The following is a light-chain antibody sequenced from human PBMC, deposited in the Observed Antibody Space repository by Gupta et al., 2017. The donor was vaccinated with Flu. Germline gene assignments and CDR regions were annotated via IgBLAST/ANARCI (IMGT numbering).Light chain of an antibody. CDR3: QHYKSYPYT. CDR2: KAS. V-gene: IGKV1-5*03. CDR1: QIISNW. J-gene: IGKJ2*01. Sequence: PSTLSASVGDRVTITCRASQIISNWLAWFQQKPGKAPKLLIYKASSLESGVPSRFSGSGSGTEFTLTIRSLQPDDFATYDCQHYKSYPYTFGQGTKLEIK.